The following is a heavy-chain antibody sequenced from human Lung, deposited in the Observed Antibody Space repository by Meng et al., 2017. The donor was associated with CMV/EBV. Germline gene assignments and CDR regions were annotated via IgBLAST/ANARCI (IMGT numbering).Heavy chain of an antibody. CDR3: ARIGATSSYYCGMDV. CDR2: ISAYNGNT. J-gene: IGHJ6*02. CDR1: GYTFTSYG. V-gene: IGHV1-18*01. Sequence: ASVXVSCKASGYTFTSYGISWVRPAPGQGLEWMGWISAYNGNTNFAQKLQGRVTMTTDTSTSTAYMELRSLRSDDTAVYYCARIGATSSYYCGMDVWGQGTTVTVSS. D-gene: IGHD1-26*01.